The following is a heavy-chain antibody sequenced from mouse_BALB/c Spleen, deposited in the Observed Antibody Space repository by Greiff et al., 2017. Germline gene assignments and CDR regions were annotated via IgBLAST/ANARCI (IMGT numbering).Heavy chain of an antibody. D-gene: IGHD1-1*01. CDR3: AKHDYYGSSYVYFDY. J-gene: IGHJ2*01. V-gene: IGHV2-6-5*01. CDR1: GFSLTDYG. Sequence: VQLQQSGPGLVAPSQSLSITCTVSGFSLTDYGVSWIRQPPGKGLEWLGVIWGGGSTYYNSALKSRLSISKDNSKSQVFLKMNSLQTDDTAMYYCAKHDYYGSSYVYFDYWGQGTTLTVSS. CDR2: IWGGGST.